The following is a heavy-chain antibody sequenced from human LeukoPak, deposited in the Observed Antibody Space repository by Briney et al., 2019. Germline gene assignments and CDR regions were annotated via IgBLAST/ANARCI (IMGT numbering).Heavy chain of an antibody. CDR1: GGSFSGYY. Sequence: SETLSLTCAVYGGSFSGYYWSWIRQPPGKGLEWIGEINHSGSTNYNPSLKSRVTISVDTSKNQFSLKLSSVTAADTAVYYCARMGAAAGGYYYYYGMDVWGQGTTVTVSS. D-gene: IGHD6-13*01. CDR2: INHSGST. V-gene: IGHV4-34*01. J-gene: IGHJ6*02. CDR3: ARMGAAAGGYYYYYGMDV.